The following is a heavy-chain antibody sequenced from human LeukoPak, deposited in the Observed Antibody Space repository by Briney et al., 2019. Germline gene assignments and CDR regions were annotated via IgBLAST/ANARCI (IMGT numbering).Heavy chain of an antibody. CDR1: GGTFSSYA. V-gene: IGHV1-69*06. Sequence: AASVKVSCKASGGTFSSYAISWVRQAPGQGLEWMGGIIPIFGTANYAQKFQGRVTITADKSTSTAYMELSSLRSEDTAVYCCASGEAATKDYWGQGTLVTVSS. CDR3: ASGEAATKDY. CDR2: IIPIFGTA. J-gene: IGHJ4*02. D-gene: IGHD3-10*01.